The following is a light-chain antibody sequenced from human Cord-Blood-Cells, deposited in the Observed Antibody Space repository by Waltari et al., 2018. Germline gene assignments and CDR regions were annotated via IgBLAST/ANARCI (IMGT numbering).Light chain of an antibody. J-gene: IGKJ2*01. Sequence: DIQMTQSPSSLSASVVDRVTITCRASQSISSYLNWYQQKPGKAPKLLIYAASSLQSGVPSRFSGSGSGTDFTLTISSLQPEDFATCYCQQSYSTPYTFVQVTKLEIK. CDR2: AAS. CDR3: QQSYSTPYT. V-gene: IGKV1-39*01. CDR1: QSISSY.